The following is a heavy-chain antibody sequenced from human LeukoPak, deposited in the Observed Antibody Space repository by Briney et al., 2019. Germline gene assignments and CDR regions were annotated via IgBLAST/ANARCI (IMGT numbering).Heavy chain of an antibody. CDR3: ARLASSGWSHCDY. D-gene: IGHD6-19*01. J-gene: IGHJ4*02. Sequence: PSETLSLTCAVYGGSFSGYYWSWIRQPPGKGPEWIGYIYYSGSTNYNPSLKSRVTISVDTSKNQFSLKMNSVTAADTAVYYCARLASSGWSHCDYWGLGTLVTVSS. CDR2: IYYSGST. V-gene: IGHV4-59*08. CDR1: GGSFSGYY.